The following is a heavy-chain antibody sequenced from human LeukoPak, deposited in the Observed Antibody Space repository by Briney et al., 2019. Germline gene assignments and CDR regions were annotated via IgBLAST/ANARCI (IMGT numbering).Heavy chain of an antibody. CDR2: IYIGVST. Sequence: GGSLRLSCAASGVTVSSNYMSWVRQAPGKGLEWVSVIYIGVSTYYADSVKGRFTISRDNSKNTLYLQMNSLRAEDTAVYYCARDHCSGGSCYSDYWGQGTLVTVSS. CDR1: GVTVSSNY. D-gene: IGHD2-15*01. V-gene: IGHV3-53*01. J-gene: IGHJ4*02. CDR3: ARDHCSGGSCYSDY.